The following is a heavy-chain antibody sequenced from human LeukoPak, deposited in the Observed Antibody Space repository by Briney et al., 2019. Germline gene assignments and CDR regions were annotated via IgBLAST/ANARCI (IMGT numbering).Heavy chain of an antibody. D-gene: IGHD2-8*01. CDR2: ITSKGDNYQT. CDR1: GFTLSDYH. V-gene: IGHV3-72*01. Sequence: GGSLRLSCAASGFTLSDYHMDWVRQAPGKGLEWVGRITSKGDNYQTHYATAVKGRFTISRDDSKSSLYLQMNSLITEDTAVYLCARGIVHTRFDYWGQGTLVTVPS. CDR3: ARGIVHTRFDY. J-gene: IGHJ4*02.